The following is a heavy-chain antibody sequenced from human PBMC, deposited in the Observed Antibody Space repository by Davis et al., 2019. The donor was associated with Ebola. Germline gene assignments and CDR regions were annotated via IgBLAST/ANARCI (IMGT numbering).Heavy chain of an antibody. D-gene: IGHD3-16*01. CDR2: ISYDGSNK. J-gene: IGHJ6*02. CDR1: GYTFTSYG. CDR3: AKDMGYVYYGMDV. V-gene: IGHV3-30*18. Sequence: SCKASGYTFTSYGISWVRQAPGKGLEWVAVISYDGSNKYYADSVKGRFTISRDNSKNTLYLQMNSLRAEDTALYYCAKDMGYVYYGMDVWGQGTTVTVSS.